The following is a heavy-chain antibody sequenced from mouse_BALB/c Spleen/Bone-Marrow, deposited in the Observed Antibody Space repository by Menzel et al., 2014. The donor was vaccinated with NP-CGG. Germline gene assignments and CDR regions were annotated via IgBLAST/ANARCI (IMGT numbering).Heavy chain of an antibody. CDR2: INSNGGST. V-gene: IGHV5-6-3*01. CDR1: GFTFSSYG. Sequence: VQLKESGGGLVQPGVSLKLSCAASGFTFSSYGMSWVRQTPDKRLELVATINSNGGSTYYPDSVKGRFTISRDNAKNTLYLQMSSLKSEDTAMYYCARERYYGNGRIFEYWGQGTTLTVSS. CDR3: ARERYYGNGRIFEY. D-gene: IGHD1-1*01. J-gene: IGHJ2*01.